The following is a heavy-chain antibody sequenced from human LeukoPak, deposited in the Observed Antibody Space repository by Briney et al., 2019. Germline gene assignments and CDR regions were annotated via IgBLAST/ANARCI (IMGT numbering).Heavy chain of an antibody. CDR3: ARAGGWLQPTARYFDY. CDR1: GGSISSGGYY. V-gene: IGHV4-31*03. CDR2: IYYSGST. J-gene: IGHJ4*02. D-gene: IGHD5-24*01. Sequence: SETLSLTCTVSGGSISSGGYYWSWIRQHPGKGLEWIGYIYYSGSTYYNPSLKSRVTISVDTSKNQFSLKLSSVTAADTAVYYCARAGGWLQPTARYFDYWGQGTLVTVSS.